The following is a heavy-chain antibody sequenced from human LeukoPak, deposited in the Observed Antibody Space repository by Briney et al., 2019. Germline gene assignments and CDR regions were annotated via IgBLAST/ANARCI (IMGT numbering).Heavy chain of an antibody. D-gene: IGHD1-1*01. J-gene: IGHJ3*02. CDR2: INPSGGST. CDR3: ARAWNDAFDI. Sequence: RRASVKVSCKASGYTFTSYYMHWVRQAPGQGLEWMGIINPSGGSTSYAQKFQSRVTMTRDMSTSTVYMELSSLRSEDTAVYYCARAWNDAFDIWGQGTMVTVSS. V-gene: IGHV1-46*01. CDR1: GYTFTSYY.